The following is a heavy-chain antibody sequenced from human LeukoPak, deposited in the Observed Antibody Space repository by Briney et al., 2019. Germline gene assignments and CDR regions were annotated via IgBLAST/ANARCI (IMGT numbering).Heavy chain of an antibody. CDR2: IYHSGST. J-gene: IGHJ4*02. Sequence: SGTLSLTCAVPGGSISSSNWWSWVRQPPGKGLEWIGEIYHSGSTNYNPSLKSRVTISVDKPKNQFSLKLSSVTAADTAVYYCARDLRGGWLQLFDYWGQGTLVTVSS. CDR3: ARDLRGGWLQLFDY. CDR1: GGSISSSNW. D-gene: IGHD5-24*01. V-gene: IGHV4-4*02.